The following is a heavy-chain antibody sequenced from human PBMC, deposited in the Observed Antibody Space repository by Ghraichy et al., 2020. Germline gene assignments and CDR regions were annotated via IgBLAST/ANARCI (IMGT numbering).Heavy chain of an antibody. D-gene: IGHD2/OR15-2a*01. Sequence: SETLSLTCAVYGGSFSGYYRSWIRQPPGKGLEWIGEINHCGSTNYNPSLKSRVTISVDTSKNQFSLKMRSVTAADTAVYYCVSDWTYTRQLYDWGQGTLVTVSS. CDR1: GGSFSGYY. V-gene: IGHV4-34*01. CDR3: VSDWTYTRQLYD. CDR2: INHCGST. J-gene: IGHJ4*02.